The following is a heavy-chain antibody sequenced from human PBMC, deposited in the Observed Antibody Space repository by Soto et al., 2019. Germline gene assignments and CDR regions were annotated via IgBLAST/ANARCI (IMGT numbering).Heavy chain of an antibody. CDR3: ARQTGSRTYCYYYGMDV. D-gene: IGHD3-10*01. CDR1: GGSISSSRCY. Sequence: LSLTCTGSGGSISSSRCYWGWIRQPPGKGLEWIGSIYYSGSAYYSPYLKSRVTISVDTSKIQFSLKLSSVPAADTAVYYCARQTGSRTYCYYYGMDVWGKGSTVTVPS. CDR2: IYYSGSA. V-gene: IGHV4-39*01. J-gene: IGHJ6*04.